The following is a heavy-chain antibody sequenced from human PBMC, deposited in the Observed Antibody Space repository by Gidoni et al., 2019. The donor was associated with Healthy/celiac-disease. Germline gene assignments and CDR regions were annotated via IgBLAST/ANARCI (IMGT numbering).Heavy chain of an antibody. Sequence: EVQLVESGRGLVQPGRSLRLSCAASGFTFDDYAMHWVRQAPGKGLGWVSGISWNSGSIGYADSVKGRFTISRDNAKNSLYLQMNSLRAEDTALYYCAKVSEPNYYYYGMDVWGQGTTVTVSS. CDR3: AKVSEPNYYYYGMDV. CDR1: GFTFDDYA. CDR2: ISWNSGSI. J-gene: IGHJ6*02. V-gene: IGHV3-9*01.